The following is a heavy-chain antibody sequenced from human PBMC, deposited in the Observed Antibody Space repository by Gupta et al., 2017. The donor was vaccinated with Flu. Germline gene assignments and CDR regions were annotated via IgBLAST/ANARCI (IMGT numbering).Heavy chain of an antibody. D-gene: IGHD2-21*01. CDR1: GYIFTTYG. CDR2: ISPYKSNT. Sequence: QVLLVQSGDEVKKPGASVKVSCKTSGYIFTTYGINWVRQAPGQGLEWMGWISPYKSNTKYAQKCQGRVTMTTDTSTSTAYMDLRSLRYDETEVYYCARGWCSIDVGAGNTWFDPWGQGTLVTVSS. CDR3: ARGWCSIDVGAGNTWFDP. J-gene: IGHJ5*02. V-gene: IGHV1-18*01.